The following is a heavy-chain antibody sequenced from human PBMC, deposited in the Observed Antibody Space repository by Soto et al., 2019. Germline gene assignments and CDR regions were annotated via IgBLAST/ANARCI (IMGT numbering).Heavy chain of an antibody. CDR3: ARSPLTYDYVRQTWSEVGDSFDI. V-gene: IGHV4-34*12. CDR2: LIHGGST. J-gene: IGHJ3*02. Sequence: WTWLRQPPGKGLEWIGELIHGGSTTYNPSLKSRVTFSLDTSKSQFSLHLLSVTAADTAVYYCARSPLTYDYVRQTWSEVGDSFDIWGRGTWVTVSS. D-gene: IGHD3-16*01.